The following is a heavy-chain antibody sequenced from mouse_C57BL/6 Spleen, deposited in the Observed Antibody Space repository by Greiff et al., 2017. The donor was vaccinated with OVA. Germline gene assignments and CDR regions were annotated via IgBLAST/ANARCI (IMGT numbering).Heavy chain of an antibody. CDR2: IDPEDGGT. D-gene: IGHD2-3*01. J-gene: IGHJ2*01. V-gene: IGHV14-1*01. Sequence: EVQLQQSGAELVRPGASVKLSCTASGFNIKDYYMHWVKQRPEKGLEWIGRIDPEDGGTEYAPKFQGKATMTADKSSNTAYLQLSSLTSEDTAVYYCTTGDGYYEDYWGQGTTLTVSS. CDR3: TTGDGYYEDY. CDR1: GFNIKDYY.